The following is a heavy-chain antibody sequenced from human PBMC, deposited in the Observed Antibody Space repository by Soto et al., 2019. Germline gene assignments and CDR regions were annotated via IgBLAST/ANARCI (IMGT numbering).Heavy chain of an antibody. Sequence: GESLKISCKGSGYSFTSYWISWVRQMPGKGLEWMGRIDPSGSYTNYSPSFQGHVTISADKSISTAYLQWSSLKASDTAMYYCARHSIAAAGTPNYGMDVWGQGTTVTVSS. CDR2: IDPSGSYT. CDR1: GYSFTSYW. CDR3: ARHSIAAAGTPNYGMDV. J-gene: IGHJ6*02. D-gene: IGHD6-13*01. V-gene: IGHV5-10-1*01.